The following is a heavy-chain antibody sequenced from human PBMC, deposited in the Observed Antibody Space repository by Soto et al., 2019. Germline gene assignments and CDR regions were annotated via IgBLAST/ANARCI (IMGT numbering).Heavy chain of an antibody. J-gene: IGHJ4*02. Sequence: EVQLLDSGGGLVQPGGSLRLSCAASGFTFSNYAMTWVRQGPGKGLEWVSGISGSGGRSYYADSVKGRFTISRDNSKSRLYFEIMGLRAEDTAVYYCAKACFVWSSEQPYYFDYWGQGTLVTVSS. V-gene: IGHV3-23*01. D-gene: IGHD3-16*01. CDR2: ISGSGGRS. CDR3: AKACFVWSSEQPYYFDY. CDR1: GFTFSNYA.